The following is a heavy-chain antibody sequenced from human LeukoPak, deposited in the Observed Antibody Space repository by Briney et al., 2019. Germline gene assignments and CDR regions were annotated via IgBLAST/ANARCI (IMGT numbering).Heavy chain of an antibody. D-gene: IGHD6-13*01. J-gene: IGHJ6*03. V-gene: IGHV1-18*01. CDR2: ISAYNGNT. CDR3: ARGAAAGPRVYYYYYYYMDV. Sequence: ASVKVSCKASGYTFTSYGISWVRQAPEQGLEWMGWISAYNGNTNYAQKLQGRVTMTTDTSTSTAYMELRSLRSDDTAVYYCARGAAAGPRVYYYYYYYMDVWGKGTTVTISS. CDR1: GYTFTSYG.